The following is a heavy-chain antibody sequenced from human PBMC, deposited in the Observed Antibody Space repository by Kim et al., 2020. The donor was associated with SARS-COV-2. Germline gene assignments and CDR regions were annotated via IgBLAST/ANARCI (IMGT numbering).Heavy chain of an antibody. D-gene: IGHD3-22*01. CDR2: ISAYNGNT. CDR3: ARAYTPRYRNYYDSSGYDY. Sequence: ASVKVSCKASGYTFTSYGISWVRQAPGQGLEWMGWISAYNGNTNYAQKLQGRVTMTTDTSTSTAYMELRSLRSDDTAVYYCARAYTPRYRNYYDSSGYDYWGQGTLVTVSS. V-gene: IGHV1-18*01. J-gene: IGHJ4*02. CDR1: GYTFTSYG.